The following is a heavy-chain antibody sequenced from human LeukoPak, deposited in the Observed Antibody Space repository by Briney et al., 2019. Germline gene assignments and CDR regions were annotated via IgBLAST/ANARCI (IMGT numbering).Heavy chain of an antibody. V-gene: IGHV3-23*01. Sequence: GGSLRLSCAASGFTFSTYAMSWVRLAPGKGLEWVPSICGSGDTTYYADSVKGRFTISRDTSKNTLYLQMDGLRAEDMATYYCAKGRGGSCYSGLDSWGQGTLVTVSS. J-gene: IGHJ4*02. D-gene: IGHD2-15*01. CDR1: GFTFSTYA. CDR3: AKGRGGSCYSGLDS. CDR2: ICGSGDTT.